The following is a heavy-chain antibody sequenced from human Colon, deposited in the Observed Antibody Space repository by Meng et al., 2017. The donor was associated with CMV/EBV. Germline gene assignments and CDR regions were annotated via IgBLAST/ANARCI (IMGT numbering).Heavy chain of an antibody. CDR2: IKPNSGAT. J-gene: IGHJ4*02. Sequence: EQLVQSGTVVKKPGASVMVSCKTSGYTFTGYFMDWVRQAPGQGLEWMGRIKPNSGATNYAQKFQGRVTMTRDTSINTAYMELSGLRSDDTAVYYCATLSGGDFDYWGQGTLVTVSA. V-gene: IGHV1-2*02. CDR3: ATLSGGDFDY. D-gene: IGHD1-26*01. CDR1: GYTFTGYF.